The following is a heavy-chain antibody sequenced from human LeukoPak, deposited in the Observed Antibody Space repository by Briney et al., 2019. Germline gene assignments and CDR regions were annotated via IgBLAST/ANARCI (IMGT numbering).Heavy chain of an antibody. J-gene: IGHJ4*02. CDR3: ARDATLGY. CDR1: GFTFSSYA. D-gene: IGHD4-23*01. CDR2: ISGSGSTI. Sequence: GGSLRLSCAASGFTFSSYAMSWVRQAPGKGLEWVSAISGSGSTIYYADSVKGRFTISRDNAKNSLYLQMNSLRAEDTAVYYCARDATLGYWGQGTLVTVSS. V-gene: IGHV3-23*01.